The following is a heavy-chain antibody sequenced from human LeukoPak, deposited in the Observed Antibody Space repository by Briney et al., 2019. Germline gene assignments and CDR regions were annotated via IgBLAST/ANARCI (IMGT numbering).Heavy chain of an antibody. CDR1: GVTFSSYA. J-gene: IGHJ4*02. Sequence: PGGSLRLSCAASGVTFSSYAMSWVRQAPGKGLEWVSAISGSGGSTYYADSVKGRFTISRDNSKNTLYLQMNSLRAEDTAVYYCAKSHLYYYDSSGSFDYWGQGTLVTVSS. D-gene: IGHD3-22*01. V-gene: IGHV3-23*01. CDR3: AKSHLYYYDSSGSFDY. CDR2: ISGSGGST.